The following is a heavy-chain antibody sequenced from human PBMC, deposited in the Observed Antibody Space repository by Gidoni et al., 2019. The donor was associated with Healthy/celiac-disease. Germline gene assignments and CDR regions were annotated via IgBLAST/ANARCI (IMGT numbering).Heavy chain of an antibody. V-gene: IGHV4-59*01. J-gene: IGHJ3*02. CDR3: ARDLTSSPNDAFDI. D-gene: IGHD6-13*01. Sequence: QVQLQESGPGLVKPSETLSLTCTVPGGSISSYYWSWIRQPPGKGLEWIGYIYYSGSTNYNPSRKSRVTISVDTSKNQFSLKLSSVTAADTAVYYCARDLTSSPNDAFDIWGQGTMVTVSS. CDR1: GGSISSYY. CDR2: IYYSGST.